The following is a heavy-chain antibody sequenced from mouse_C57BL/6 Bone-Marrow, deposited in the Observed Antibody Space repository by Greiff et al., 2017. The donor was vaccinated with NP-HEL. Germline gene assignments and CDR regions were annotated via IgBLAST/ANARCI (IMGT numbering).Heavy chain of an antibody. CDR3: ARGDDYDVDDY. CDR1: GYTFTSYT. CDR2: IHPSSGYT. V-gene: IGHV1-4*01. Sequence: QVQLQQSGAELARPGASVKMSCKASGYTFTSYTMHWVKQRPGQGLEWIGYIHPSSGYTKYNQKFKDKATLTADKSSSTAYMQLSSLTSEDSAVYYCARGDDYDVDDYWGQGTTLTVSS. D-gene: IGHD2-4*01. J-gene: IGHJ2*01.